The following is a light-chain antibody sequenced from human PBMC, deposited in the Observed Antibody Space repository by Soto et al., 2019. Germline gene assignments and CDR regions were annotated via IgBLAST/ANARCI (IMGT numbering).Light chain of an antibody. J-gene: IGKJ1*01. Sequence: EVVMTQSPATLSVSPGERATLSCRASQYISTNLAWYQHKPGQAPRLLIYDASTRVAGDPARFRGSGSGTVFTLTISSLQSEDFVVYYCQQYNNWPRTFGQGTTVEIK. CDR2: DAS. V-gene: IGKV3-15*01. CDR3: QQYNNWPRT. CDR1: QYISTN.